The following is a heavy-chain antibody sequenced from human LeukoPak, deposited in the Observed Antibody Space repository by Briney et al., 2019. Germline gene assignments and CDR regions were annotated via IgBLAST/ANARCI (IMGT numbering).Heavy chain of an antibody. V-gene: IGHV4-59*12. CDR3: ARLVSSSWGRTDY. J-gene: IGHJ4*02. Sequence: SETLSLTCTVSGGSISSYYWSWIRQPPGKGLEWIGYIYYSGSTNYNPSLKSRVTISVDTSKNQFSLKLSSVTAADTAVYYCARLVSSSWGRTDYWGQGTLVTVSS. CDR1: GGSISSYY. CDR2: IYYSGST. D-gene: IGHD6-13*01.